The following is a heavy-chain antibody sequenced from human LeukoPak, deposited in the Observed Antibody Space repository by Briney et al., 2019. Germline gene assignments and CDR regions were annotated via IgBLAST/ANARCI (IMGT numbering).Heavy chain of an antibody. CDR3: ARDQNYGDSPYFDY. D-gene: IGHD4-17*01. Sequence: SETLSLTCTVSGGSISSYYWSWIRQPAGKGLEWIGRIYTSGSTNYNPSLKSRVTISVDKSKNQFSLKLSSVTAADTAVYYCARDQNYGDSPYFDYWGQGTMVTVSP. CDR1: GGSISSYY. J-gene: IGHJ4*02. V-gene: IGHV4-4*07. CDR2: IYTSGST.